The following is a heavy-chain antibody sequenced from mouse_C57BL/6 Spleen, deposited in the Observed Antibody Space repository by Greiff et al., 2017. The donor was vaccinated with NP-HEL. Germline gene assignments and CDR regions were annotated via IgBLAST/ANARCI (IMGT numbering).Heavy chain of an antibody. CDR1: GFTFSDFY. V-gene: IGHV7-1*01. CDR2: SRNKANDYTT. J-gene: IGHJ4*01. Sequence: EVKLVESGGGLVQSGRSLRLSCATSGFTFSDFYMEWVRQAPGKGLEWIAASRNKANDYTTEYSASVKGRFIVSRDTSQSILYLQMNALRAEDTAIYYCARDELDAMDYWGQGTSVTVSS. CDR3: ARDELDAMDY. D-gene: IGHD4-1*01.